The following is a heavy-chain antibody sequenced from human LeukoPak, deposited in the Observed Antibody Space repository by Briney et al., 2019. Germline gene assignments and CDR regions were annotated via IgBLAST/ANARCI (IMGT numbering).Heavy chain of an antibody. CDR1: GFSFSNSY. CDR2: ISGSGGST. J-gene: IGHJ6*03. V-gene: IGHV3-23*01. CDR3: AKRPLYGATSQKYYYYYMDV. Sequence: PGGSLRLSCVVSGFSFSNSYMTWIRQAPGKGLEWVSAISGSGGSTYYADSVKGRFTISRDNSKNTLYLQMNSLRAEDTAVYYCAKRPLYGATSQKYYYYYMDVWGKGTTATISS. D-gene: IGHD4/OR15-4a*01.